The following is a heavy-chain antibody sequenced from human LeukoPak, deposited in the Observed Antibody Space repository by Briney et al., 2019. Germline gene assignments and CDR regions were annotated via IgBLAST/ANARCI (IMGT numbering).Heavy chain of an antibody. Sequence: PETLSLTCAVYGGSFSGYYWSWICQPPGKGLEWIGEINHSGSTNYNPSLKSRVTKSVDTSKNQFSLKLTSVTAADTAVYYCATGYGSGTYPLDPWGQGTLVTVSP. CDR1: GGSFSGYY. J-gene: IGHJ5*02. D-gene: IGHD3-10*01. CDR2: INHSGST. V-gene: IGHV4-34*01. CDR3: ATGYGSGTYPLDP.